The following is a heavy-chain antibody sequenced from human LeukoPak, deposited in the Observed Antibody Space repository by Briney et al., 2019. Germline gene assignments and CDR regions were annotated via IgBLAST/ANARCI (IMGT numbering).Heavy chain of an antibody. J-gene: IGHJ5*02. CDR2: ISGSDTTV. Sequence: GGSLRLSCVASGFTFGTYEMNWVSQARGKGLEWVSYISGSDTTVYYADSVRGRFTISRDNAKSSLYLQMNSLRAEDTAVYYCARDNIGYYGWFDPWGQGTLVTVSS. CDR3: ARDNIGYYGWFDP. V-gene: IGHV3-48*03. D-gene: IGHD3-10*01. CDR1: GFTFGTYE.